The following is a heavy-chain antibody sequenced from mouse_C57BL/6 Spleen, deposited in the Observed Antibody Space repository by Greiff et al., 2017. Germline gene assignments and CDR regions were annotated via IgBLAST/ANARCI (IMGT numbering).Heavy chain of an antibody. Sequence: QVQLQQPGAELVKPGASVKLSCKASGYTFTSYWMHWVKQRLGQGLEWIGMIHPNSGSTNYNEKFKSKATLTVDKSSSTAYMQLSSLTSEDSAVYYCAREYYGSSLFAYWGQGTLVTVSA. J-gene: IGHJ3*01. D-gene: IGHD1-1*01. V-gene: IGHV1-64*01. CDR3: AREYYGSSLFAY. CDR2: IHPNSGST. CDR1: GYTFTSYW.